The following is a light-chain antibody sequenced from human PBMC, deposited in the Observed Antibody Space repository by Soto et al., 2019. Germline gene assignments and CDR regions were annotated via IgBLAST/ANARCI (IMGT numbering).Light chain of an antibody. CDR2: ANT. CDR3: QSYDSSLSGVI. Sequence: QPVLTQPPSVSGAPGQRVAISCTGSSSNIGAGFDVHWYQQLPGTAPKLLIYANTNRPSGVPDRFSGSKSGTSASLAITGLQAEDDADYYCQSYDSSLSGVIFGRGTKLTVL. J-gene: IGLJ2*01. CDR1: SSNIGAGFD. V-gene: IGLV1-40*01.